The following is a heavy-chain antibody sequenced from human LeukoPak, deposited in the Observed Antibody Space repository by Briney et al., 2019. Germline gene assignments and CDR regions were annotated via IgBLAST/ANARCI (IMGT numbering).Heavy chain of an antibody. CDR1: GYTFTGYY. CDR3: ASGWRPGSGSYYNLWGYYYYGMDV. Sequence: ASVKVSCKASGYTFTGYYMHWVRQAPGQGLEWMGRINPNSGGTNYAQKFQGRVTMTRATSISTAYMELSRLRSDDTAVYYCASGWRPGSGSYYNLWGYYYYGMDVWGQGTTVTVSS. D-gene: IGHD3-10*01. V-gene: IGHV1-2*06. CDR2: INPNSGGT. J-gene: IGHJ6*02.